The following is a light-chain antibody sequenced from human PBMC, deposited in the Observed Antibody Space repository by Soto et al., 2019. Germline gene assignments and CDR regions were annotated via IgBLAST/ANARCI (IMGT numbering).Light chain of an antibody. Sequence: QSVLTQPRSGSGAPGQRVTISGTGRNSNIAADYDVRRHHQLPATAPRLRICANRSRPSRVPDRFSGSKSVTSASLSITALQAVVQAPYSCQSYNSSLSGSDFGSGTQATVL. CDR1: NSNIAADYD. V-gene: IGLV1-40*01. CDR3: QSYNSSLSGSD. J-gene: IGLJ1*01. CDR2: ANR.